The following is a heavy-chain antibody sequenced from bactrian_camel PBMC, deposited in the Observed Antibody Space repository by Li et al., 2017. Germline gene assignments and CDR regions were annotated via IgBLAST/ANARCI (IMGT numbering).Heavy chain of an antibody. CDR3: AAGKGRPCPAFNF. Sequence: HVQLVESGGGLVQPGGSLRLSCAASGFTFSSNYMSWVRQVPGKGLEWVSSVDRDGSLTKYTDSLAGRFTISRDNAKNTVYLQMNSLKPEDTAMFYCAAGKGRPCPAFNFWGQGTQVTVS. J-gene: IGHJ4*01. CDR1: GFTFSSNY. CDR2: VDRDGSLT. D-gene: IGHD2*01. V-gene: IGHV3S5*01.